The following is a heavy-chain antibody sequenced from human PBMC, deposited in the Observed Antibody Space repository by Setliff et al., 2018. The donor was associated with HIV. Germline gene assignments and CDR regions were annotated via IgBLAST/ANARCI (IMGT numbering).Heavy chain of an antibody. D-gene: IGHD3-22*01. CDR3: ARNAPFPPSSGHHIDF. J-gene: IGHJ4*02. CDR1: GYSFTTYS. CDR2: IHTSTGKP. Sequence: ASVKVSCKASGYSFTTYSINWRRQAPGQGPEWMGWIHTSTGKPTYVRDFTGRFVFSLDTSVNPAFLQISDLKTEDTAVYYCARNAPFPPSSGHHIDFWGPGTLVAVSS. V-gene: IGHV7-4-1*02.